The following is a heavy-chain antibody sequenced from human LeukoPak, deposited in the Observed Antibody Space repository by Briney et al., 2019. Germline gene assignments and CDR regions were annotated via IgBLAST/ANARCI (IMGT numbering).Heavy chain of an antibody. CDR1: GFTFSSYG. CDR3: AKDLKGGNSGFSLDY. V-gene: IGHV3-30*02. J-gene: IGHJ4*02. D-gene: IGHD4-23*01. Sequence: AGGSLRLSCAASGFTFSSYGMHWVRQAPGKGLEWVAFIRYDGSNKYYADSVKGRFTISRDNSKNTLYLQMNSLRAEDTAVYYCAKDLKGGNSGFSLDYWGQGTLVTVSS. CDR2: IRYDGSNK.